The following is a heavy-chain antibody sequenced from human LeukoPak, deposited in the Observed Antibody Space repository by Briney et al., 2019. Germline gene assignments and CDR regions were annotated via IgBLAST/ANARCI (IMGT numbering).Heavy chain of an antibody. CDR2: IYYSGST. D-gene: IGHD2-15*01. CDR3: ARRPSYSPIYFYFCGMEV. Sequence: SETLSLTCTVSGGSISSGSYYWSWIRQPPGKGLEWIGYIYYSGSTNYNPSLKSRVTISVDTSKNQFSLKLSSVTAADTAVYYCARRPSYSPIYFYFCGMEVWGQGTAVTVSS. V-gene: IGHV4-61*01. CDR1: GGSISSGSYY. J-gene: IGHJ6*02.